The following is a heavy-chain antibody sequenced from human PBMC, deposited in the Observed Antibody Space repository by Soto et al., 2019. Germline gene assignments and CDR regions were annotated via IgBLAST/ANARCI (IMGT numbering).Heavy chain of an antibody. V-gene: IGHV1-2*04. CDR3: ARDQSAEYCSGCSCYNYYYGMDV. Sequence: ASVKVSCKASGYSFTGYYMHWVRQAPGQGLEWMGWINPNSGGTNYAQKFQGWVTMTRDTSISTAYMELSRLRSDGTAVYYCARDQSAEYCSGCSCYNYYYGMDVWGQGTTVPVSS. CDR2: INPNSGGT. CDR1: GYSFTGYY. J-gene: IGHJ6*02. D-gene: IGHD2-15*01.